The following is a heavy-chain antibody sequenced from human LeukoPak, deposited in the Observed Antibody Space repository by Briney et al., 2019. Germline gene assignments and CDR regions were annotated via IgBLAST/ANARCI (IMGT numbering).Heavy chain of an antibody. CDR1: GGSITTSSYY. CDR2: IFYSGTT. V-gene: IGHV4-39*07. CDR3: AREAYYYGSGNLRYDC. Sequence: SETLSLTCTVSGGSITTSSYYWGWIRQPPGKGLEWIGNIFYSGTTYYSPSLKTRVTISPDTSRNQFSLKLNSVTAADTAVYYCAREAYYYGSGNLRYDCWGQGTLVTVSS. J-gene: IGHJ4*02. D-gene: IGHD3-10*01.